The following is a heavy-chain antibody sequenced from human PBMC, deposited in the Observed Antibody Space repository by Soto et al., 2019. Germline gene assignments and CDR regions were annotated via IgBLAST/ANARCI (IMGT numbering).Heavy chain of an antibody. CDR1: GGSIGSGGYF. Sequence: QLQESGPGLLKSSQTLSLTCTVSGGSIGSGGYFWSWIRQHPGKGLEWIGYIYYFGSTYYNASLKSRATISLDTSMNQFSLRLSSVTAADTAVYYCARGGGRHRYYYYAMDVWGQGTTVTVSS. J-gene: IGHJ6*02. CDR2: IYYFGST. CDR3: ARGGGRHRYYYYAMDV. V-gene: IGHV4-31*03. D-gene: IGHD1-26*01.